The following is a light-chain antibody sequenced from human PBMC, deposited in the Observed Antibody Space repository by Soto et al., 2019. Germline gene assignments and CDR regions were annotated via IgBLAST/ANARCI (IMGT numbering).Light chain of an antibody. V-gene: IGKV3-20*01. CDR2: GAS. CDR1: QSVFNNH. CDR3: QQLNSYPRT. J-gene: IGKJ5*01. Sequence: EIVLTQSPGTLSLSPGERATLSCRASQSVFNNHIGWYQQKPGQAPRRLIFGASFRATGIPDRFSGSGSGTDFTLTISSLQPEDFATYYCQQLNSYPRTFGQGTRLEIK.